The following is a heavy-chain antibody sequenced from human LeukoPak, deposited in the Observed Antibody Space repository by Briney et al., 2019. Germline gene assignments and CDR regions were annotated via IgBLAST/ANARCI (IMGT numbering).Heavy chain of an antibody. CDR1: GGSISSSAYY. CDR3: ASVVKGDYFDY. CDR2: IYFSGST. D-gene: IGHD2/OR15-2a*01. Sequence: PSETLSLTCTVSGGSISSSAYYWGWIRQPPGKGLEWIGSIYFSGSTYYIPSLESRVTISVDTSKNQFSLNLRSVTAADTAVYYCASVVKGDYFDYWGQGTLVTVSS. V-gene: IGHV4-39*01. J-gene: IGHJ4*02.